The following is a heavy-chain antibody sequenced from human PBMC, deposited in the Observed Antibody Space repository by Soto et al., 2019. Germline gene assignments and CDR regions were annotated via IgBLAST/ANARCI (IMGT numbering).Heavy chain of an antibody. J-gene: IGHJ6*02. CDR1: GGTLSSYA. D-gene: IGHD1-7*01. V-gene: IGHV1-69*05. CDR3: VKDRRTTRRAMDV. Sequence: ASVKVSCKASGGTLSSYAISWVRQAPGQGLEWMGGIIPIFGTANYAQKFQGRFTISRDNSKNTLFLQVNSLTAEDTAVYYCVKDRRTTRRAMDVWGQGTTVTVSS. CDR2: IIPIFGTA.